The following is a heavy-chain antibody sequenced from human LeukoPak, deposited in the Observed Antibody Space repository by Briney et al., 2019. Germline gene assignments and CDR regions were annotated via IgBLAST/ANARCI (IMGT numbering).Heavy chain of an antibody. D-gene: IGHD5-24*01. V-gene: IGHV3-7*01. Sequence: GGSLRLSCAASGFTFSHYWMTWVRQAPGKGLEWVANVKEDGSQKTYVDSVKGRFTISRDNAKNSPYLQMNNVRAEDTAVYYCARYTYKHDCWGQGTLVTVSS. J-gene: IGHJ4*02. CDR2: VKEDGSQK. CDR1: GFTFSHYW. CDR3: ARYTYKHDC.